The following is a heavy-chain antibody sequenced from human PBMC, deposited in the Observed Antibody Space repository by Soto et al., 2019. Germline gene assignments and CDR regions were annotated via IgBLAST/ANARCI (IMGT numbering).Heavy chain of an antibody. J-gene: IGHJ6*03. V-gene: IGHV1-8*01. CDR2: MNPNSGNT. CDR3: ALLWFGEPYYYYYMDV. Sequence: QVQLVQSGAEVKKPGASVKVSCKASGYTFTSYDINWVRQATGQGLEWMGWMNPNSGNTGYAQKCQGRVTMTRTTSISTAYMELSSLRSEDTAGYYCALLWFGEPYYYYYMDVWGKGTTVTVSS. D-gene: IGHD3-10*01. CDR1: GYTFTSYD.